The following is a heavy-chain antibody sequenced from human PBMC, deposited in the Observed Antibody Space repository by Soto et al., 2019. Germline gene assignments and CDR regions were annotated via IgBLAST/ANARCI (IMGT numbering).Heavy chain of an antibody. CDR1: GFTFSGST. J-gene: IGHJ4*02. CDR2: TRSKTYSYAT. Sequence: GGSLRLSCATSGFTFSGSTIHWVRQASGKGLEWVGRTRSKTYSYATAYAASVKGRFTISRDDSQSTAYLQMNSLKTEDTAVYYCARDYTGSYFWGQGTPVTVSS. D-gene: IGHD1-26*01. CDR3: ARDYTGSYF. V-gene: IGHV3-73*01.